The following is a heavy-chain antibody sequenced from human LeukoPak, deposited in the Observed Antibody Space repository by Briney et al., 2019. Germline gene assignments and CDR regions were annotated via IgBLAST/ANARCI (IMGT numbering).Heavy chain of an antibody. CDR3: ARDYSIAYDFWSGSSST. J-gene: IGHJ5*02. Sequence: GGSLRLSCAASGFTFSSYWMSWVRQAPGKGLEWVANIKQDGSEKYYVDSVKGRFTISRDNAKNSLYLQMNSLRAEDTAVYYCARDYSIAYDFWSGSSSTWGQGTLVTVS. D-gene: IGHD3-3*01. V-gene: IGHV3-7*01. CDR2: IKQDGSEK. CDR1: GFTFSSYW.